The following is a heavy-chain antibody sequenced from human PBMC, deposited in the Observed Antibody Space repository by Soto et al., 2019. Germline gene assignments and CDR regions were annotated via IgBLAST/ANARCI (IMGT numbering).Heavy chain of an antibody. D-gene: IGHD6-19*01. CDR3: AKDMLSIAVAVSS. V-gene: IGHV3-9*01. CDR1: GFTFDDYA. J-gene: IGHJ4*02. CDR2: INWNSGSI. Sequence: EVQLVESGGGLVQPGRSLRLSCAASGFTFDDYAMHWVRQAPGKGLEWVSGINWNSGSIGYADSVKGRFTLSRDNAKNTLYLQMNSLRAADTALYYCAKDMLSIAVAVSSWGQGTLVTVSS.